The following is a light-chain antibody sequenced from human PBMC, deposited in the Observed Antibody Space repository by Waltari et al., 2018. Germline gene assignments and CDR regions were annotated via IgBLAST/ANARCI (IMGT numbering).Light chain of an antibody. J-gene: IGLJ2*01. CDR2: EDK. V-gene: IGLV1-51*02. CDR3: GTWDNTLNVMV. Sequence: QSLLKQPPSVSAPPGQKVTISCSGHNYKIGNNSVACHQQCPVTIPKLIIYEDKKRPSGIPYRFSGSKSGTSATLYITGLQSGDEADYYCGTWDNTLNVMVFGGGTRLTVL. CDR1: NYKIGNNS.